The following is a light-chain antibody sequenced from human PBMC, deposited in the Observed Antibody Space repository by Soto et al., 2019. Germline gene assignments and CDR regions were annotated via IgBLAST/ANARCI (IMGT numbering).Light chain of an antibody. CDR1: RNLLHSNGYYY. Sequence: EIVLTQSPLSLPVTPGEPASISCRSSRNLLHSNGYYYLDWYLQKPGQSPQLLIYLGSNRASGVPDRFSGSGSGTDFTLTISRVEAEDVGVYFCAQGIATPFTLGGGTKVDIK. V-gene: IGKV2-28*01. CDR2: LGS. J-gene: IGKJ4*01. CDR3: AQGIATPFT.